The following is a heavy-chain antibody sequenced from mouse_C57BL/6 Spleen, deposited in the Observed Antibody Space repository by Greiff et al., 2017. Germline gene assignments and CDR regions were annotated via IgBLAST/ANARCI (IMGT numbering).Heavy chain of an antibody. J-gene: IGHJ3*01. V-gene: IGHV1-82*01. CDR3: ARSGDYDYDGAWFAY. CDR2: IYPGDGDT. CDR1: GYAFSSSW. D-gene: IGHD2-4*01. Sequence: VKLQESGPELVKPGASVKISCKASGYAFSSSWMNWVKQRPGKGLEWIGRIYPGDGDTNYNGKFKGKATLTADKSSSTAYMQLSSLTSEDSAVYFCARSGDYDYDGAWFAYWGQGTLVTVSA.